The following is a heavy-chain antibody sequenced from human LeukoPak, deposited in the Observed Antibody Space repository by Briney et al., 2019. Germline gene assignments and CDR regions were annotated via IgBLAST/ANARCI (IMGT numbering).Heavy chain of an antibody. V-gene: IGHV4-39*07. CDR2: VFYTGNT. D-gene: IGHD3-10*01. CDR1: GGSICTTAYY. J-gene: IGHJ6*04. Sequence: SETLSLTCTVSGGSICTTAYYWGWIRQPPGKGLEWIGSVFYTGNTFYNPSLQSRVTLSVDTSKNQFSLKLNSVTAADTAVYYCARENYYGSGSPSVWGKGTTVTVSS. CDR3: ARENYYGSGSPSV.